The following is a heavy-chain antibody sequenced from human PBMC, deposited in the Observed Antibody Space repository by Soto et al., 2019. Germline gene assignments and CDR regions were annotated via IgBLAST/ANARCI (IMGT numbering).Heavy chain of an antibody. J-gene: IGHJ4*02. D-gene: IGHD3-3*01. CDR3: AKPGLYDFWSGYYPPPFDY. CDR1: GFTFSSYA. Sequence: GGSLRLSCAASGFTFSSYAMSWVRQAPGKGLEWVSAISGSGGSTYYADSVKGRFTISRDNSKNTLYLQMNSLRAEDTAVYYCAKPGLYDFWSGYYPPPFDYWGQGTLVTVSS. CDR2: ISGSGGST. V-gene: IGHV3-23*01.